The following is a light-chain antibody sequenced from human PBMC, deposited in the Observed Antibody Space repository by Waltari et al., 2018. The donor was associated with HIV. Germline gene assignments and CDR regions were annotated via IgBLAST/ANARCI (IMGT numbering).Light chain of an antibody. CDR1: SSDIGASNF. J-gene: IGLJ2*01. CDR3: CSYASTLFSDL. Sequence: QSALTQPASLSGSPGQSITISCTGTSSDIGASNFVSWYQQHPGKAPKLIMYDVTKRPSGVAKRFSGSKSGNTASLTISRLQPEDEADYHCCSYASTLFSDLFGGGTKLTVL. V-gene: IGLV2-23*02. CDR2: DVT.